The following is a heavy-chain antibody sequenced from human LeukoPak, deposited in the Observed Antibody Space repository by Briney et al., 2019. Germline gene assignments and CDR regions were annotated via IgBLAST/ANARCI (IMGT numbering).Heavy chain of an antibody. D-gene: IGHD3-22*01. CDR3: ARRENYHDSPFDS. Sequence: PGGSLRLSCAASGFPFSDYVMHWVRQAPGKGLEWVSAISGSGGSTYYADSVKGRFTISRDNSKNTLYLQMNSLRAEDTALYYCARRENYHDSPFDSWGQGTLVTVSS. CDR1: GFPFSDYV. J-gene: IGHJ4*02. CDR2: ISGSGGST. V-gene: IGHV3-23*01.